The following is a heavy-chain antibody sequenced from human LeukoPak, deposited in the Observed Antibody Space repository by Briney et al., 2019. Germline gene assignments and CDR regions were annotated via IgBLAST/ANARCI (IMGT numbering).Heavy chain of an antibody. Sequence: GSLRLSCAASGFTFSSYSMNWIRQPPGKGLEWIGEIYHSGSTNYNPSLKSRVTISVDTSNNQFSLNLSSVTAADTAVYYCARGRLARGHYFDYWGQGSLITVSS. J-gene: IGHJ4*02. V-gene: IGHV4-34*01. CDR3: ARGRLARGHYFDY. CDR2: IYHSGST. CDR1: GFTFSSYS. D-gene: IGHD3-10*01.